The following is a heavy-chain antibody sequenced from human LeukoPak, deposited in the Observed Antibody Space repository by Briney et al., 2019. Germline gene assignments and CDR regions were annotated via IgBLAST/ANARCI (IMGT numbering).Heavy chain of an antibody. J-gene: IGHJ6*03. CDR1: GYSISSGYY. V-gene: IGHV4-38-2*02. CDR3: ARGTGGGWYPSDYYSYMDV. CDR2: IDHSGIT. Sequence: PSETLSLTCTVCGYSISSGYYWGWIRQPPGKGREGIGSIDHSGITNYNPSLTSRVTISVDKSKNQFSLKLSSVTAADTAVYYCARGTGGGWYPSDYYSYMDVWGKGTTVTVSS. D-gene: IGHD6-19*01.